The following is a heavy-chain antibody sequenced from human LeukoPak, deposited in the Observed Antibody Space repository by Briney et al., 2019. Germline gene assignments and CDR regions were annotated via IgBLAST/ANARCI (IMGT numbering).Heavy chain of an antibody. CDR3: ARLLWFGESQNWFDP. V-gene: IGHV3-7*03. D-gene: IGHD3-10*01. J-gene: IGHJ5*02. CDR2: IKQDGSEK. Sequence: GGSLRLSCAASGFTFSSYWMSWVRQAPGKGLEWVANIKQDGSEKYYVDSVKGRFTISRDNAKNSLYLQMHSLRAEDTAVYYCARLLWFGESQNWFDPWGQGTLVTVSS. CDR1: GFTFSSYW.